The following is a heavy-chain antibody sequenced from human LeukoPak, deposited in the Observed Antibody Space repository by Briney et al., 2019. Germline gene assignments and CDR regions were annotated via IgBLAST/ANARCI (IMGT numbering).Heavy chain of an antibody. CDR1: GFTFSNYA. CDR3: AKLRGGSSGYFDY. V-gene: IGHV3-23*01. D-gene: IGHD6-13*01. J-gene: IGHJ4*02. CDR2: INKSGGST. Sequence: GGSLRLSCAASGFTFSNYAMSWVRQAPGKGLEWVSTINKSGGSTYYADSVKGRFTISRDNSKNTLNLQMNSLRAEDTAVYYCAKLRGGSSGYFDYWGQGTLVTVCS.